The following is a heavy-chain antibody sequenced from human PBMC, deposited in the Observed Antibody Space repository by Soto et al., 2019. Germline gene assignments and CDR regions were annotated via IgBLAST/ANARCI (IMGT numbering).Heavy chain of an antibody. D-gene: IGHD2-21*01. CDR1: GYTFTSYS. Sequence: QVQLVQSGAEEKKPGASVKVSCKASGYTFTSYSMHWVRQAPGQRLEWMGWINAGNGNTKYSQKFQGRVTITRDTSASTAYMELSSLRSEDTAVYYCARGFAPTLGPDYWGQGTLVTVSS. V-gene: IGHV1-3*05. CDR2: INAGNGNT. J-gene: IGHJ4*02. CDR3: ARGFAPTLGPDY.